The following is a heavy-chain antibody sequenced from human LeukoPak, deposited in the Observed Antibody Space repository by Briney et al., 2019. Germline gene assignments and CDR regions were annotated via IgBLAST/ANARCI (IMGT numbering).Heavy chain of an antibody. J-gene: IGHJ4*02. CDR3: ARAGDGGGRDGGLIDC. CDR1: GGSISSYY. D-gene: IGHD5-24*01. V-gene: IGHV4-59*01. Sequence: SETLSLTCTVSGGSISSYYWNWIRQPPGKGLEWIGYIYYSGSTNYNPSLKSRVTISVETSKNQFSLKLCSVTAADTAVYYCARAGDGGGRDGGLIDCWGQGTLVTVSS. CDR2: IYYSGST.